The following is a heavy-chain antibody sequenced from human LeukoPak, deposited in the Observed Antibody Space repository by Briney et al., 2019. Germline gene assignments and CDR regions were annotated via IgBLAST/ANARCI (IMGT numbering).Heavy chain of an antibody. CDR1: GFTFDDYG. Sequence: SGGSLRLSCAASGFTFDDYGMSWVRQAPGKGLEWVSGINWNGGSTGYADSVKGRFTTSRDNAKNSLYLQMNSLRAEDTALYYCASPGTYYYDSSGYLYWGQGTLVTVSS. V-gene: IGHV3-20*04. CDR2: INWNGGST. CDR3: ASPGTYYYDSSGYLY. D-gene: IGHD3-22*01. J-gene: IGHJ4*02.